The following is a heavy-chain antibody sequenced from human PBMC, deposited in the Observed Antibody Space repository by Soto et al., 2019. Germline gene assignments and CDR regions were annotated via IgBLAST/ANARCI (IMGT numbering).Heavy chain of an antibody. CDR1: GGTFSSYT. J-gene: IGHJ4*02. Sequence: SVKVSCKASGGTFSSYTISWVRQAPGQGLEWMGRIIPILGIANYAQKFQGRVTITADKSTSTAYMELSSLRSEDTAVYYCATGPSRVYYDSSGYSDYWGQGTLVTVSS. CDR3: ATGPSRVYYDSSGYSDY. CDR2: IIPILGIA. V-gene: IGHV1-69*02. D-gene: IGHD3-22*01.